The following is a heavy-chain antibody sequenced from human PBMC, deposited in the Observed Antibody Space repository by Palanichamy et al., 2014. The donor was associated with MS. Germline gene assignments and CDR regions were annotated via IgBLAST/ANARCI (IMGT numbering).Heavy chain of an antibody. V-gene: IGHV3-23*01. J-gene: IGHJ4*02. D-gene: IGHD3-9*01. CDR1: GFTFSSFA. CDR2: ISSSGSRT. CDR3: AKEYDFLTAYYPYYFDY. Sequence: EVQLLEVWGRASYSLGGPVRLSCAASGFTFSSFAMNWVRQAPGKGLEWVSTISSSGSRTYYADSVKGRFTISRDNSKNTLYLQMNSLRADDTAVYYCAKEYDFLTAYYPYYFDYWGQGTLVTVSS.